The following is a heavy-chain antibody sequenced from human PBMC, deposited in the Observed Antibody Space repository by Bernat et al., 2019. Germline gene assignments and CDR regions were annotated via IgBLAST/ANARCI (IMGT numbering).Heavy chain of an antibody. D-gene: IGHD3-9*01. CDR2: INSDGSST. J-gene: IGHJ6*03. CDR1: GFTFSSYW. Sequence: EVQLVESGGGLVQPGGSLRLSCAASGFTFSSYWMHWVRQAPGKGLVWVSRINSDGSSTSYADSVKGRFTISRDNAKNTLYLQMNSLRAEDTAVYYCGRSNYDILTGYPPPFYYYYMDVWGKGTTVTVSS. CDR3: GRSNYDILTGYPPPFYYYYMDV. V-gene: IGHV3-74*01.